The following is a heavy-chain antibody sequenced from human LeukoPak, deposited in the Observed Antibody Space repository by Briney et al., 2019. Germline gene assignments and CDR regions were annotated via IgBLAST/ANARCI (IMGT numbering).Heavy chain of an antibody. CDR1: GFTFSSYW. V-gene: IGHV3-7*01. Sequence: PGGSLRLSCAASGFTFSSYWMRWVRQAPGKGLEWVANIKQDGSEKYYVDSVKGRFTISRDNAKNSLYLQMNSLRAEDTAVYYCARAEWTTYYYDSSGYMFDYWGQGTLVTVSS. CDR3: ARAEWTTYYYDSSGYMFDY. CDR2: IKQDGSEK. J-gene: IGHJ4*02. D-gene: IGHD3-22*01.